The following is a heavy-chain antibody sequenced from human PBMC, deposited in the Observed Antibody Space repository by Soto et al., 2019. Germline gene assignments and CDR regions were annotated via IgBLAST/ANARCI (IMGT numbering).Heavy chain of an antibody. CDR3: ASRDPGTSVDY. D-gene: IGHD1-7*01. CDR2: IYRTGST. CDR1: GGSFTSNNR. Sequence: QVQLQESGPGLVKPSGTLSLTCAVSGGSFTSNNRWTWVRQPPGQGLEWIGEIYRTGSTNYNPSLKSRVTISLDKSANQFALKVTSLTAAHTAVYYCASRDPGTSVDYWGQGTLVTVSS. J-gene: IGHJ4*02. V-gene: IGHV4-4*02.